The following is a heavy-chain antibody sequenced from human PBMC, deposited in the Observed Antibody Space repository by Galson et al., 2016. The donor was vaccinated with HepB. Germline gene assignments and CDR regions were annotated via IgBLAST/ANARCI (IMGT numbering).Heavy chain of an antibody. Sequence: SETLSLTCAVSGGSIRRSNWWSWVRQPPGKGLEWIGEIKHSGSTNYNPSLRSRVAISADTSKNQFSLKLSSVTAADTAIYYCARGRDHDYFWGSLGYYCDYWGQGTLVTVSS. CDR1: GGSIRRSNW. V-gene: IGHV4-4*02. J-gene: IGHJ4*02. D-gene: IGHD3-16*01. CDR3: ARGRDHDYFWGSLGYYCDY. CDR2: IKHSGST.